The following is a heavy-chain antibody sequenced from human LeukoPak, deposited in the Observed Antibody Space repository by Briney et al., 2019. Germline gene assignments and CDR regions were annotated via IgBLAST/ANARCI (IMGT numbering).Heavy chain of an antibody. Sequence: GGSLRLSCAASGFTFSSYAMSWVRQAPGKGLEWVAFIRNDESDKYYADSVKGRFTISRDNSKDTLYLQMSSLRVEDTAVYYCTKGLSVMVFGVAPPHQWGQGTRVTVSS. J-gene: IGHJ1*01. CDR3: TKGLSVMVFGVAPPHQ. CDR2: IRNDESDK. D-gene: IGHD3/OR15-3a*01. CDR1: GFTFSSYA. V-gene: IGHV3-30*02.